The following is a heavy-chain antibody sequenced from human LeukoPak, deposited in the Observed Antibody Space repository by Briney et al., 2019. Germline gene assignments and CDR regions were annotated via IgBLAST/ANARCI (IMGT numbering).Heavy chain of an antibody. CDR2: INPNSGGT. Sequence: ASVKFSCKASGYTFTGDYMHCVRQAPGQGLEWMGRINPNSGGTNYAQKFQGWVTMTRDTSISTAYMELSRLRSDDTAVYYCARESHVDIVGAFNIWGQGTMVTVSS. J-gene: IGHJ3*02. CDR1: GYTFTGDY. V-gene: IGHV1-2*04. CDR3: ARESHVDIVGAFNI. D-gene: IGHD5-12*01.